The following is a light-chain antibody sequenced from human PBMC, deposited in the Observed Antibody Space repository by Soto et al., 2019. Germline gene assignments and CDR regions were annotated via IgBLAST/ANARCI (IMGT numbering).Light chain of an antibody. CDR3: QQSYSSPPT. Sequence: DIQMTQSPSSLSASVGDRVTITCRASQSISSYLNWHQQKPGKAPKLLIFAASSLQSGVPSRFSGSRSGPDFTLTISSLQPEDFATYYCQQSYSSPPTFGQGTKVDIK. CDR1: QSISSY. J-gene: IGKJ1*01. CDR2: AAS. V-gene: IGKV1-39*01.